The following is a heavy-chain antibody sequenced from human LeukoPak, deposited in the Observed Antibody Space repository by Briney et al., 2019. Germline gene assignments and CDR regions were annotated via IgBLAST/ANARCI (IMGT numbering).Heavy chain of an antibody. CDR2: INPILGIA. Sequence: SVKVSCKASGGTFSSYAISWVRQAPGQGLEWMGRINPILGIANYAQKFQGRVTITADKSTSTAYMELSSLRSEDTAVYYCARDPRSAAAGTDYWGQGTLVTVSS. J-gene: IGHJ4*02. CDR3: ARDPRSAAAGTDY. CDR1: GGTFSSYA. V-gene: IGHV1-69*04. D-gene: IGHD6-13*01.